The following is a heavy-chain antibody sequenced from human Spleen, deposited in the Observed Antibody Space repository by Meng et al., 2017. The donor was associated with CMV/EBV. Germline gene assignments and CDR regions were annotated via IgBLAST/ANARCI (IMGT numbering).Heavy chain of an antibody. Sequence: ASVKVSCKASGYTFSGFYIHWVRQAPGQGLEWMGWISAYNGNTNYAQKLQGRVTMTTDTSTSTVYMELSSLRSEDTAVYYCARDSFRKEGGSYSGLGGAFDIWGQGTMVTVSS. CDR1: GYTFSGFY. CDR3: ARDSFRKEGGSYSGLGGAFDI. V-gene: IGHV1-18*04. CDR2: ISAYNGNT. D-gene: IGHD1-26*01. J-gene: IGHJ3*02.